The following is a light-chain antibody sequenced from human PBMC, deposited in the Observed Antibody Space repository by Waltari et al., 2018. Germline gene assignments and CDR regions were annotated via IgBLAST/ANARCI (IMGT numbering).Light chain of an antibody. CDR1: QSLSNY. V-gene: IGKV3-11*01. Sequence: SCRASQSLSNYLAWYQQKPGQAPRLLIYDTSNRATGIPARFSGSGFGTDFTLTISSREPEDFAVYYCQQRRNWPLTFGGGTKVEIK. J-gene: IGKJ4*01. CDR3: QQRRNWPLT. CDR2: DTS.